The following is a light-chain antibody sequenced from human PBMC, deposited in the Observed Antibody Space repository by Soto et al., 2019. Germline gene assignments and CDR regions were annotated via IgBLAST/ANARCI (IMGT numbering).Light chain of an antibody. Sequence: DIQLTQSPSSLSASVGDRVTITCRASQAISSYLAWYQQKPGKVPELLIYATSTLQSVAPSRFSGSGSGTDFTLTISSLQPEDVATYYCHKYNHAPTFGGGTQVEIK. CDR3: HKYNHAPT. J-gene: IGKJ4*02. V-gene: IGKV1-27*01. CDR2: ATS. CDR1: QAISSY.